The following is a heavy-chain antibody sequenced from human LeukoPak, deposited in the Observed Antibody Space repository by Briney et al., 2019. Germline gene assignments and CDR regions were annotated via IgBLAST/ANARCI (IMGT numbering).Heavy chain of an antibody. CDR1: GFTFSSYA. Sequence: GGSLRLSCAASGFTFSSYAMSWVRQAPGKGLEWVSAISGSGGSTYYADSVKGRFTISRDNAKNSLYLQMNSLRAEDTAVYYCARGKLVRTKYWGQGTLVTVSS. CDR3: ARGKLVRTKY. CDR2: ISGSGGST. V-gene: IGHV3-23*01. J-gene: IGHJ4*02. D-gene: IGHD6-6*01.